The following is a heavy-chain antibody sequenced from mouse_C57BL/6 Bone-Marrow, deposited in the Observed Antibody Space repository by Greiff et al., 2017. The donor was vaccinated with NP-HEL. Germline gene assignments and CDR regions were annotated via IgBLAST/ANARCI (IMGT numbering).Heavy chain of an antibody. CDR2: ISSGGDYI. D-gene: IGHD1-1*01. CDR3: TRVGLRDAMDY. Sequence: EVKLMESGEGLVKPGGSLKLSCAASGFTFSSYAMSWVRQTPEKRLEWVAYISSGGDYIYYADTVKGRFTISRDNARNTLSLQMSSLKSEDTAMYYCTRVGLRDAMDYWGQGTSVTVSS. V-gene: IGHV5-9-1*02. J-gene: IGHJ4*01. CDR1: GFTFSSYA.